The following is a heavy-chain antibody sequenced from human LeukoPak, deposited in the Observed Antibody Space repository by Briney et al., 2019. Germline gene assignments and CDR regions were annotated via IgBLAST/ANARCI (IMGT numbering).Heavy chain of an antibody. D-gene: IGHD3-22*01. V-gene: IGHV4-34*01. J-gene: IGHJ4*02. CDR2: INHSGST. CDR3: ARGRKYYDSSGYYFDY. Sequence: SETLSLTCAVYGGSFSGYYWSWIRQPPGKGLEWIGEINHSGSTNYNPSLKGRVTISVDTSKNQFSLKLSSVTAADTAVYYCARGRKYYDSSGYYFDYWGQGTLVTVSS. CDR1: GGSFSGYY.